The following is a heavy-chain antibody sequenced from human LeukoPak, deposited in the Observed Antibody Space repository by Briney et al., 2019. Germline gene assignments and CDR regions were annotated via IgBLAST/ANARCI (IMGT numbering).Heavy chain of an antibody. Sequence: ASVKVSCKASGGTFSSYAISWVRQATGQGLEWMGWMNPNSGNTGYAQKFQGRVTVTRNTSISTAYMELSSLRSEDTAVYYCARGLYYDYVWGSYRYTEVFDYWGQGTLVTVSS. CDR2: MNPNSGNT. CDR1: GGTFSSYA. CDR3: ARGLYYDYVWGSYRYTEVFDY. J-gene: IGHJ4*02. D-gene: IGHD3-16*02. V-gene: IGHV1-8*03.